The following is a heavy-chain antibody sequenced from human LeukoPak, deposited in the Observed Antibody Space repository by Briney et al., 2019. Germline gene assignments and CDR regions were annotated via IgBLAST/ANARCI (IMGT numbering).Heavy chain of an antibody. CDR1: GGSINGYY. CDR2: IYYSGST. V-gene: IGHV4-59*01. Sequence: SETLSLTCTVSGGSINGYYWSWIRQPPGKGLEWMGYIYYSGSTNYNPSLKSRVTISVDTSKNQFSLRLRSVTAVDTAVYYCARYTAMVAFHAHGFDIWGQGTMVTVS. CDR3: ARYTAMVAFHAHGFDI. J-gene: IGHJ3*02. D-gene: IGHD5-18*01.